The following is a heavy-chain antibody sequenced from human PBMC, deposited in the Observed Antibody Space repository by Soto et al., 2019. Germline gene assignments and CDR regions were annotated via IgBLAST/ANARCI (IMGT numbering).Heavy chain of an antibody. D-gene: IGHD2-15*01. J-gene: IGHJ4*02. CDR2: IYYSGST. V-gene: IGHV4-61*01. CDR3: ARTEEKVVAATLTFDY. CDR1: CGSVSSGSYY. Sequence: PSETLSLTCTVSCGSVSSGSYYWSWIRQPPGKGLEWIGYIYYSGSTNYNPSLKSRVTISVDTSKNQFSLKLSSVTAADTAVYYCARTEEKVVAATLTFDYWGQGTLVTVSS.